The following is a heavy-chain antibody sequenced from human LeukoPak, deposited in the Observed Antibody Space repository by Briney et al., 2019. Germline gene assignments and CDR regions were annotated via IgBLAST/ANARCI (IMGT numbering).Heavy chain of an antibody. CDR1: GYTFTSYG. J-gene: IGHJ4*02. V-gene: IGHV1-18*01. CDR3: ATGQKYYDFWSGYCIDY. Sequence: ASVKVSCKASGYTFTSYGTSWVRQAPGQGLEWMGWISAYNGNTNYAQKLQGRVTMTTDTSTSTAYMELRSLRSDDTAVYYCATGQKYYDFWSGYCIDYWGQGTLVTVSS. CDR2: ISAYNGNT. D-gene: IGHD3-3*01.